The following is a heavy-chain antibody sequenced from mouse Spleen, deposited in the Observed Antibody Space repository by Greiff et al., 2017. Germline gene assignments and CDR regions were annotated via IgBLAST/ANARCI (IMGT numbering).Heavy chain of an antibody. Sequence: QVQLKQSGAELARPGASVKLSCKASGYTFTSYGISWVKQRTGQGLEWIGEIYPRSGNTYYNEKFKGKATLTADKSSSTAYMELRSLTSEDSAVYFCARSDDPYFDVWGTGTTVTVSS. CDR2: IYPRSGNT. V-gene: IGHV1-81*01. CDR1: GYTFTSYG. J-gene: IGHJ1*03. D-gene: IGHD2-12*01. CDR3: ARSDDPYFDV.